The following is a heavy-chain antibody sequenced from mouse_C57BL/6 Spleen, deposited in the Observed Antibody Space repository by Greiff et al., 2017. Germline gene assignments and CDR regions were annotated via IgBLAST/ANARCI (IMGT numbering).Heavy chain of an antibody. CDR1: GFSLTSYG. V-gene: IGHV2-2*01. Sequence: QVQLQQSGPGLVQPSQSLSITCTVSGFSLTSYGVHWVRQSPGKGLEWLGVIWSGGSTYYNAAFISRLSISKDNSKSQVFFKMNSLQADDTAIYYCARPSYGSSLYYSMDYWGQGTSVTVSS. J-gene: IGHJ4*01. D-gene: IGHD1-1*01. CDR2: IWSGGST. CDR3: ARPSYGSSLYYSMDY.